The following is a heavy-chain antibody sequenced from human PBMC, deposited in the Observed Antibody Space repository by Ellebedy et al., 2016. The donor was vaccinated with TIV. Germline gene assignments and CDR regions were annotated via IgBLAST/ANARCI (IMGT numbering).Heavy chain of an antibody. V-gene: IGHV3-7*01. Sequence: GESLKIPCAASGFPLRSYWMSWVRHAPGKGLEWVANINQDGSENFYVDSVKGRFTISRDNAKNALYLQMNSLRVADTAVYYCATDGSYGDYLSPTHAFENWGQGTLVTVSS. J-gene: IGHJ3*02. D-gene: IGHD4-17*01. CDR3: ATDGSYGDYLSPTHAFEN. CDR2: INQDGSEN. CDR1: GFPLRSYW.